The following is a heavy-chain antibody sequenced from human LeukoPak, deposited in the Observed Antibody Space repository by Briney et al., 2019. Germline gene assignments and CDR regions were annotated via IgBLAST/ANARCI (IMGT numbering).Heavy chain of an antibody. Sequence: NPSETLSLTCAVYGGSFSGYYWSWIRQPPGKGLEWIGEINHSGSTNYNPSLKSRVTISVDTSKNQLSLKLSSVTAADTAVYYCARGSGDYGGYFDYWGQGTLVTVSS. CDR3: ARGSGDYGGYFDY. D-gene: IGHD4-17*01. CDR2: INHSGST. V-gene: IGHV4-34*01. CDR1: GGSFSGYY. J-gene: IGHJ4*02.